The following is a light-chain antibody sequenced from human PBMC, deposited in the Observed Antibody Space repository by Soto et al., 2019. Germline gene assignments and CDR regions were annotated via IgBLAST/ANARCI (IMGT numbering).Light chain of an antibody. CDR1: QNIGKY. CDR3: QQSFDAPFT. J-gene: IGKJ3*01. CDR2: AAS. V-gene: IGKV1-39*01. Sequence: DLPMTQSPSSLSASVGDRVTITCRASQNIGKYLNWYQQKVGKAPKALISAASRLQSGVPSRFSGSGSDTDFTLTISRLQPEDFATYFCQQSFDAPFTFGPGTTVDI.